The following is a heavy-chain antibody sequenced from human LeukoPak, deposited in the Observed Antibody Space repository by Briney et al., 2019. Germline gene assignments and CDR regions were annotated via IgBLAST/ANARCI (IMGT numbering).Heavy chain of an antibody. V-gene: IGHV3-23*01. CDR2: ISGSGSST. J-gene: IGHJ4*02. CDR3: AKYRGDGYNYNIFDY. CDR1: GFTFSSYP. D-gene: IGHD5-24*01. Sequence: GGSLRLSCAASGFTFSSYPMSWVRQAPGKGLEWVLAISGSGSSTYYADSVKGRFTISRDNSKNMLYLQMSSLRAEDTAVFYCAKYRGDGYNYNIFDYWGQGTLVTVSS.